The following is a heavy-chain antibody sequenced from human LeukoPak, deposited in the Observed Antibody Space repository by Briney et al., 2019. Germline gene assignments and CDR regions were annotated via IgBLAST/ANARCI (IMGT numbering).Heavy chain of an antibody. CDR3: AKDDAWLQYGD. V-gene: IGHV3-23*01. CDR2: TLGGGSPNT. J-gene: IGHJ4*02. CDR1: GFSFANYA. D-gene: IGHD5-24*01. Sequence: GGSLRLSCAASGFSFANYAMSWVRQAPGKGLEWVSATLGGGSPNTYHADPVKGWFTISREDSTNTLYLHMNSLRPEDTAVYYCAKDDAWLQYGDWGRGTLVTVSS.